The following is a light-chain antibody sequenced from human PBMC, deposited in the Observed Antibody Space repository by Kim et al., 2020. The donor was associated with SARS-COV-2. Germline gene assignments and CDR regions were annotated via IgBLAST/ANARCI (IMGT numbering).Light chain of an antibody. J-gene: IGLJ1*01. Sequence: SYELTQPPSGSVSPGQTANITCAAEKVADRYVSCYQQKAGQSPVLVVYQDYKRPSGIPELFSGSSSGNTATLPISETQSMADADYYCQAWDWTTVVF. CDR1: KVADRY. CDR2: QDY. CDR3: QAWDWTTVV. V-gene: IGLV3-1*01.